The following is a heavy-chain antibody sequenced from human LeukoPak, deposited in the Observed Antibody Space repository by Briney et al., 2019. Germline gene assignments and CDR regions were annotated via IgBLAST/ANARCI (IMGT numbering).Heavy chain of an antibody. Sequence: PSETLSLTCIVSGGSISSYYWSWIRQPPGKGLEWIGYIYYSGSTNYNPSLKSRVTISVDTSKNQFSLKLSSVTAADTAVYYCAREGEDYDSSGYYRVDYWGQGTLVTVSS. J-gene: IGHJ4*02. CDR2: IYYSGST. CDR1: GGSISSYY. CDR3: AREGEDYDSSGYYRVDY. V-gene: IGHV4-59*01. D-gene: IGHD3-22*01.